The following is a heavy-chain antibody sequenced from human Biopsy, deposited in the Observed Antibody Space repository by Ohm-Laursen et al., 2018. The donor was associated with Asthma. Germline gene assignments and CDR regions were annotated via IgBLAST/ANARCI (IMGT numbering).Heavy chain of an antibody. CDR3: AKDTEGRYDFWSGLSYNYYGMDV. Sequence: SLRLSCAASGFTFSSYGMYWVPQAPGKGLEWVAVISYDGSNKYYADSVKGRFTISRYNSKNTLYLQINSLRAEDTAVYYCAKDTEGRYDFWSGLSYNYYGMDVWGQGTTVTVSS. D-gene: IGHD3-3*01. CDR2: ISYDGSNK. CDR1: GFTFSSYG. V-gene: IGHV3-30*18. J-gene: IGHJ6*02.